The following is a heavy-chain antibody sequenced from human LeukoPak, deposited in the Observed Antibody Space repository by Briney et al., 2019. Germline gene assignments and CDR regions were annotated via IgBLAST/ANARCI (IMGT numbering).Heavy chain of an antibody. J-gene: IGHJ4*02. CDR1: GFTFSKHW. Sequence: GGSLRLSCAASGFTFSKHWMSWVRQAPGKGLEWVANIKQDGSEKYYVDSVKGRFTISRDNAKNSLYLQMDSLRAEDTAIYYCARCSGWAFKNWGQGNLVTVSS. D-gene: IGHD6-19*01. CDR2: IKQDGSEK. CDR3: ARCSGWAFKN. V-gene: IGHV3-7*01.